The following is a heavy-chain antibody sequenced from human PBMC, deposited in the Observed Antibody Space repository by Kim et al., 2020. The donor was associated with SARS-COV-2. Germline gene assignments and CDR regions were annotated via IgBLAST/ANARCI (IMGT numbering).Heavy chain of an antibody. CDR1: GYTLTESP. CDR2: FDPEDGET. Sequence: ASVKVSCKVSGYTLTESPMHWVRQAPGQGLEWMGGFDPEDGETIYAQKFQGRVTLSEDTSTDTAYMELSSLRSEDTAVYYCSTEVCQWFGECPFNFWGQGALVTISS. CDR3: STEVCQWFGECPFNF. D-gene: IGHD3-10*01. J-gene: IGHJ4*02. V-gene: IGHV1-24*01.